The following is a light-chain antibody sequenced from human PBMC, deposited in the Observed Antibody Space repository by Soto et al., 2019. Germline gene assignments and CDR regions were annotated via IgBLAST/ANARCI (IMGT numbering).Light chain of an antibody. CDR3: QQYHIYSGT. CDR1: QTISSW. CDR2: KAS. J-gene: IGKJ1*01. V-gene: IGKV1-5*03. Sequence: DIQMTQSPSTLSGSVGDRVSITCRASQTISSWLAWYQQKPGKAPKILIYKASTLESGVPSRFRGSGSGTEFTLTINRLQPDDFETYYCQQYHIYSGTFGQGTKVDIK.